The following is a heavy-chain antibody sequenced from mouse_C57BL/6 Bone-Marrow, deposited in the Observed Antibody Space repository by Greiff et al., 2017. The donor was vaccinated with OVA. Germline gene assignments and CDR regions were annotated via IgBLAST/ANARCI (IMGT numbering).Heavy chain of an antibody. CDR1: GYTFTNYW. CDR3: ARSGYDYAWFAY. V-gene: IGHV1-63*01. Sequence: VQVVESGAELVRPGTSVKMSCKASGYTFTNYWIGWAKQRPGHGLEWIGDIYPGGGYTNYNEKFKGKATLTADKSSSTAYMQFSSLTSEDSAIYYCARSGYDYAWFAYWGQGTLVTVSA. J-gene: IGHJ3*01. CDR2: IYPGGGYT. D-gene: IGHD2-4*01.